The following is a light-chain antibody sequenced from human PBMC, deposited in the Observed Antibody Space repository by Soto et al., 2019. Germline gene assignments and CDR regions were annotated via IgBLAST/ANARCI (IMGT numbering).Light chain of an antibody. CDR1: QGISSY. CDR3: QQLNSYPPIT. Sequence: VQLTLSTTLLSSSVGDGFTITCRPSQGISSYLAWYQQKPGKAPKLLIYAASTLQSGVPSRFSGSGSGTEFTLTISSLQPEDFATYYCQQLNSYPPITVGQGTRLEIK. CDR2: AAS. V-gene: IGKV1-9*01. J-gene: IGKJ5*01.